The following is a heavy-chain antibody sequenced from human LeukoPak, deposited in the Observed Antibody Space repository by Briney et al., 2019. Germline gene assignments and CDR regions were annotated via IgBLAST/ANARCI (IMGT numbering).Heavy chain of an antibody. CDR2: IYYSGST. Sequence: SETLSLTCTVPGGSISSYYWSWIRQPPGKGLEWIGSIYYSGSTYYNPSLKSRVTISVDKSKNQFSLKLSSVTAADTAVYYCARAGNVVVPASIYAFDIWGQGTMVTVSS. V-gene: IGHV4-59*12. CDR3: ARAGNVVVPASIYAFDI. J-gene: IGHJ3*02. CDR1: GGSISSYY. D-gene: IGHD2-2*01.